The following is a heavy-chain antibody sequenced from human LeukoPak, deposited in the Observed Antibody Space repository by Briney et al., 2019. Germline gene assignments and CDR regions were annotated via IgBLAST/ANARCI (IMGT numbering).Heavy chain of an antibody. Sequence: ASVKVSCKASGYTFTSFGLGWVRPAPGHGLEYMGWIRPYNGDTNYPQNFQGRVTMTTDTSTTTAYMELRSLRSDDTAVYYCARTGPFGDVYYFDHWGQGVLVTVSS. J-gene: IGHJ4*02. CDR1: GYTFTSFG. D-gene: IGHD4-17*01. CDR2: IRPYNGDT. CDR3: ARTGPFGDVYYFDH. V-gene: IGHV1-18*01.